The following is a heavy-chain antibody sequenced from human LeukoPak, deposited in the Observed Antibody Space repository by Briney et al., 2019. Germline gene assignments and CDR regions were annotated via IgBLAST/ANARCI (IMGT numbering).Heavy chain of an antibody. Sequence: SETLSLTCTVSGGSIGSFFWSWIRQPPGKALEWIGYIHYSGSTKYNPSLKSRVAISVDTSENQFSLTLNSVTAADTAVYYCARSRGGYGDYGSWFDPWGQGILVTVSS. V-gene: IGHV4-59*01. CDR3: ARSRGGYGDYGSWFDP. J-gene: IGHJ5*02. CDR1: GGSIGSFF. D-gene: IGHD3-16*01. CDR2: IHYSGST.